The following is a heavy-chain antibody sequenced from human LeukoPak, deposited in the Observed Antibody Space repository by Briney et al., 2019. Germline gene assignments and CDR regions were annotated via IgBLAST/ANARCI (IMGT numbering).Heavy chain of an antibody. CDR3: TRVTYYYDNSGYFYFDY. D-gene: IGHD3-22*01. V-gene: IGHV3-49*04. J-gene: IGHJ4*02. CDR1: GFTFGDYA. CDR2: IRRKAHGGTT. Sequence: PGGSLRLSRTASGFTFGDYAMSWVRQAPGKGLEWVSFIRRKAHGGTTEYAASVKGRFSSSRDDSKSIAYLQMNSLKTEDTAVYFCTRVTYYYDNSGYFYFDYWGQGTLVTVSS.